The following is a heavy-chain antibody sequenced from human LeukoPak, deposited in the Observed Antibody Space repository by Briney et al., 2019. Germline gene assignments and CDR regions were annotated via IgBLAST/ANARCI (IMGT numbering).Heavy chain of an antibody. V-gene: IGHV3-23*01. D-gene: IGHD3-10*01. CDR3: AKEIYYYGSGRFMDV. CDR2: ISHSSSGT. CDR1: GFTFSNYA. Sequence: GGSLRLSCAGSGFTFSNYAMSWVRQAPGKGLEWVSAISHSSSGTYFVDSVKGRFTISRDNSKNTLYMQMNSLRAEDTAVYYCAKEIYYYGSGRFMDVWGQGTTVTVSS. J-gene: IGHJ6*02.